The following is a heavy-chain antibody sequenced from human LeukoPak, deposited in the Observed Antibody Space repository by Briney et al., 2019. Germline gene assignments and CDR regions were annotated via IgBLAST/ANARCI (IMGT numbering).Heavy chain of an antibody. J-gene: IGHJ4*02. D-gene: IGHD6-13*01. CDR3: AIVGAAAGTADY. CDR1: GFTFSSYE. Sequence: GGSLRLSCAASGFTFSSYEMNWVRQAPGKGLEWVSSISSSSSYIYYADSVKGRFTISRDNAKNSLYLQMNSLRAEDTAVYYCAIVGAAAGTADYWGQGTLVTVSS. V-gene: IGHV3-21*01. CDR2: ISSSSSYI.